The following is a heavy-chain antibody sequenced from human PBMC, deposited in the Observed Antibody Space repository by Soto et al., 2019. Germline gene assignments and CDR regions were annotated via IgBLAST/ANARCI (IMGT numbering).Heavy chain of an antibody. J-gene: IGHJ4*02. Sequence: QVQLQESGPGLVKPSETLSLTCTVSGGSVSSGSYYWNWIRQPPGKGLEWIGYINYSGSTKYNPSLKRPVTIAVDTSKNQFSLKLSSVTVAGTAVYYCARSNAYYDVWSGHFDYWGQGTLVTVSS. V-gene: IGHV4-61*01. CDR2: INYSGST. CDR3: ARSNAYYDVWSGHFDY. D-gene: IGHD3-3*01. CDR1: GGSVSSGSYY.